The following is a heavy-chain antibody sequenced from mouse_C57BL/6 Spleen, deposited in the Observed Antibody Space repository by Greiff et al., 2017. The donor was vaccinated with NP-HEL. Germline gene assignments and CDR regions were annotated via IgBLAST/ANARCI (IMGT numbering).Heavy chain of an antibody. V-gene: IGHV1-82*01. CDR3: AREGITTVVRYFDV. J-gene: IGHJ1*03. Sequence: VMLVESGPELVKPGASVKISCKASGYAFSSSWMNWVKQRPGKGLEWIGRIYPGDGDTNYNGKFKGKATLTADKSSSTAYMQLSSLTSEDSAVYFCAREGITTVVRYFDVWGTGTTVTVSS. D-gene: IGHD1-1*01. CDR1: GYAFSSSW. CDR2: IYPGDGDT.